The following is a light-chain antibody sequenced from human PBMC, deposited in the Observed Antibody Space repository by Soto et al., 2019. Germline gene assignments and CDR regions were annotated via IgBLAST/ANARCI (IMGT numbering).Light chain of an antibody. Sequence: QSAPTQPPSASGSPGQSVTISCTGTSSDVGANNDYVSWYQQHPGKVPKLMIYEVSKRPPGVPDRFSGSKSGNTASLTVSGLQADDEADYYCSSYTISGLFVFGTGTKVTVL. CDR3: SSYTISGLFV. CDR1: SSDVGANNDY. J-gene: IGLJ1*01. CDR2: EVS. V-gene: IGLV2-8*01.